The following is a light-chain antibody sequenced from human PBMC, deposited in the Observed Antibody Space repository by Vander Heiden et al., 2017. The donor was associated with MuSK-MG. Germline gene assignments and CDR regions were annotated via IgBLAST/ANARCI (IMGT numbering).Light chain of an antibody. J-gene: IGKJ1*01. Sequence: DIQMTQSPSTLSASVGDRVTITCRASQSISSWLAWYQQKPGKAPKLLIYKAFSLESGVPSRFSGSGSGTEFTLTISSLQPDDFATYYCQQDNSYPVTFGQGTKVEIK. V-gene: IGKV1-5*03. CDR2: KAF. CDR1: QSISSW. CDR3: QQDNSYPVT.